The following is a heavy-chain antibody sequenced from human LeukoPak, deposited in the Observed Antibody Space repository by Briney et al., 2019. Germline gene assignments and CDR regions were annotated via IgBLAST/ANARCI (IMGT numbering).Heavy chain of an antibody. J-gene: IGHJ4*02. D-gene: IGHD3-22*01. CDR2: ISSSSSTI. V-gene: IGHV3-48*01. CDR3: ARVLHKRNYDSSVYYGY. Sequence: GGSLRLSCAASRFTFSSYGMHWVRQAPGRGLEWVSYISSSSSTIYYADSVKGRFTISRDNAKNSLYLQMNSLRAEDTAVYYCARVLHKRNYDSSVYYGYWGQGTLVTVSS. CDR1: RFTFSSYG.